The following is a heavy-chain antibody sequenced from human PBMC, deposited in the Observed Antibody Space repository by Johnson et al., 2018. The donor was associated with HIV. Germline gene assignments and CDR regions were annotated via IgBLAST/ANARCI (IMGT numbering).Heavy chain of an antibody. V-gene: IGHV3-66*01. J-gene: IGHJ3*02. Sequence: VQLVESGGGLVQPGGSLRLSCAASGFTVSSNYMSWVRQAPGKGLEWVSVIYSGGSTYYADSVKGRFTISRDNSKNTLYLQMNSLRAEDTAVYYCARDQGQWLTQVWDAFDIWGQGTMVTVSS. CDR2: IYSGGST. D-gene: IGHD6-19*01. CDR3: ARDQGQWLTQVWDAFDI. CDR1: GFTVSSNY.